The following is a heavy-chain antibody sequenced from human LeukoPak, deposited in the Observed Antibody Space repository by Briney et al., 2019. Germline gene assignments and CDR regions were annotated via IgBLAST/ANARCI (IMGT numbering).Heavy chain of an antibody. CDR3: ASRIAARPFDY. Sequence: SETLSPTCAVYGGSFSGYYWNWIRQPPGKGLEWIGEINHSGRTKYNPSLKSRVTISVDTSKNQFSLILSSVTAADTAVYYCASRIAARPFDYWGQGTLVTVSS. D-gene: IGHD6-6*01. CDR2: INHSGRT. V-gene: IGHV4-34*01. CDR1: GGSFSGYY. J-gene: IGHJ4*02.